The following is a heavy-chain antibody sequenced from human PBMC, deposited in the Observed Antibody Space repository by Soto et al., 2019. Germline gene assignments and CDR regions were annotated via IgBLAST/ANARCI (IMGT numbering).Heavy chain of an antibody. CDR2: ISYDGSNK. Sequence: GGSLRLSCAASGFTFSSYAMHWVRQASGKGLEWVAVISYDGSNKYYADSVKGRFTISRDNSKNTLYLQMNSLRAEDTAVYYCAREAGDIVVVPAAIRYWFDPWGQGTLVTVSS. CDR1: GFTFSSYA. J-gene: IGHJ5*02. V-gene: IGHV3-30-3*01. D-gene: IGHD2-2*01. CDR3: AREAGDIVVVPAAIRYWFDP.